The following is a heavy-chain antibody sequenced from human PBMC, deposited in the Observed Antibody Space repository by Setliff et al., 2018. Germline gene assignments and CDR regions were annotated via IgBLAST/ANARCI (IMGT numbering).Heavy chain of an antibody. D-gene: IGHD2-2*01. CDR1: GYTFTNYG. J-gene: IGHJ4*02. V-gene: IGHV1-18*01. Sequence: ASVKVSCKASGYTFTNYGISWVRQAPGQGLEWIGWISAYTGNTYSAQKFQGRLTMTTDTSTTTVYMELRSLRSDDTAVYYCSRLVRYCTRTSCQRASGDDYWGQGTLVTVSS. CDR2: ISAYTGNT. CDR3: SRLVRYCTRTSCQRASGDDY.